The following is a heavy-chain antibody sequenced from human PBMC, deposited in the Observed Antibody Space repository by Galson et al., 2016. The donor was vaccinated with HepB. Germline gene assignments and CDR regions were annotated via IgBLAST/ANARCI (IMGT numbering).Heavy chain of an antibody. CDR2: ISYSGSA. Sequence: SETLSLTCTVSGGSISSSSYYWGWIRQPPGMGLEWIGSISYSGSAYYNPSLKSRVTISVDTSKNQLSLRLISVTAADTAVYFCVRDGWGSSHFEYWGQGTLVTVSS. D-gene: IGHD3-10*01. CDR1: GGSISSSSYY. V-gene: IGHV4-39*07. CDR3: VRDGWGSSHFEY. J-gene: IGHJ4*02.